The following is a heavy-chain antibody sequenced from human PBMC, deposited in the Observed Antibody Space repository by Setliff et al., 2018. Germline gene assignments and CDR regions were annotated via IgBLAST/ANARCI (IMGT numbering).Heavy chain of an antibody. Sequence: VASVKVSCKASGYTFTSYGISWVRQAPGQGLEWMGWISAYNGNANYAQKLQGRLTMTTDTSTSTAYMELRSLRSDDTAVYYCVRQDILTSYYMFDYWGQGTLVTVSS. V-gene: IGHV1-18*01. CDR3: VRQDILTSYYMFDY. CDR2: ISAYNGNA. CDR1: GYTFTSYG. D-gene: IGHD3-9*01. J-gene: IGHJ4*02.